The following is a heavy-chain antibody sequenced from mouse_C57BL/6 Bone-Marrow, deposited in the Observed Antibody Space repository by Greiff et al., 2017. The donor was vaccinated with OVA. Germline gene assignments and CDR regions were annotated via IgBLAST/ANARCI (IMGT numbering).Heavy chain of an antibody. CDR1: GYTFTTYP. CDR2: LHPYNDDT. D-gene: IGHD2-4*01. CDR3: AVPGDYDGDWFAY. Sequence: VKLMEPGAELVKPGASVTMSCKASGYTFTTYPIEWMKQNHGKSLEWIGNLHPYNDDTQYNAQFKGKATLTVEKSSSPVYLEIIRLTSDDSAVYYCAVPGDYDGDWFAYWGQGTLVTVSA. V-gene: IGHV1-47*01. J-gene: IGHJ3*01.